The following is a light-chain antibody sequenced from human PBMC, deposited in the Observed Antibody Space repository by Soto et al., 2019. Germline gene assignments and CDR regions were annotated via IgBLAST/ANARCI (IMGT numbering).Light chain of an antibody. CDR3: QSYDSSLSAYV. J-gene: IGLJ1*01. V-gene: IGLV1-40*01. Sequence: PSVSGAPGQRVTISCTGSSSNIGAPYDVHWYQQSPGTAPKLLIYGNSNRPSGVPDRFSGSKSGTSASLAITGLQAEDEADYYCQSYDSSLSAYVFGTGTKVTVL. CDR1: SSNIGAPYD. CDR2: GNS.